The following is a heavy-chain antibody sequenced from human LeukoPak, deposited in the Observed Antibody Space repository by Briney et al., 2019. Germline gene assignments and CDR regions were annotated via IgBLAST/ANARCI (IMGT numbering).Heavy chain of an antibody. V-gene: IGHV4-59*01. CDR3: AREVAVAGTDAFDI. D-gene: IGHD6-19*01. J-gene: IGHJ3*02. Sequence: SETLSLACTVSGGSISSYYWSWIRQPPGKGLEWIGYIYYSGSTNYNPSLKSRVTISVDTSKNQFSLKLRSVTAADTAVYYCAREVAVAGTDAFDIWGQGTMVTVSS. CDR1: GGSISSYY. CDR2: IYYSGST.